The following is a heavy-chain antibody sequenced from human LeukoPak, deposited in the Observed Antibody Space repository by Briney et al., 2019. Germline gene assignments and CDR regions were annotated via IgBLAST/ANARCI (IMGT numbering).Heavy chain of an antibody. J-gene: IGHJ4*02. CDR3: ARDSSGPLY. D-gene: IGHD6-19*01. CDR1: GFTVGNNY. V-gene: IGHV3-66*01. CDR2: IYIGGGT. Sequence: GGSLRLSCAASGFTVGNNYMSWVRQAPGKGLEWVSVIYIGGGTYYADSVKGRFTISRDNSKNTLYLQMNSLRAEDTAVYYCARDSSGPLYWGQGTLVTVSS.